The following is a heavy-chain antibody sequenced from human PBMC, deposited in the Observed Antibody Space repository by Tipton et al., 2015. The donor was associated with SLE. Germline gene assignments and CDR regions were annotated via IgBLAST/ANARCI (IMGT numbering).Heavy chain of an antibody. Sequence: SLRLSCAASGFTFSSYWMSRVRQAPGKGLEWVANIKQDGSEKYYVDSVKGRFTISRDNSKNTLYLQMNSLRAEDTAVYYCARVLRFLEWLLGDAFDIWGQGTMVTVSS. V-gene: IGHV3-7*03. CDR1: GFTFSSYW. J-gene: IGHJ3*02. CDR2: IKQDGSEK. CDR3: ARVLRFLEWLLGDAFDI. D-gene: IGHD3-3*01.